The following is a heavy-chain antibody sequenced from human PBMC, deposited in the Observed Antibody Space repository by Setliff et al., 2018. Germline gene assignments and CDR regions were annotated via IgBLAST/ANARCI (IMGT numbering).Heavy chain of an antibody. J-gene: IGHJ6*03. V-gene: IGHV1-2*06. CDR1: GYGFTGYY. D-gene: IGHD3-10*01. CDR2: LNPRDGGS. CDR3: ARDPTGSDFVFSYFFDV. Sequence: ASVKVSCKASGYGFTGYYIHWVRQAPGQGLEWMGRLNPRDGGSHLPQRLKGRVTMTRDTSKRIVYMELRSLTSDDTAVYYCARDPTGSDFVFSYFFDVWGKGTTVTVSS.